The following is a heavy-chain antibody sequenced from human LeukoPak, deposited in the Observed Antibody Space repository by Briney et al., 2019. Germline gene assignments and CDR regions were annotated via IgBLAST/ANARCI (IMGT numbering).Heavy chain of an antibody. CDR3: ASDIMITFGGGTLTFDP. D-gene: IGHD3-16*01. CDR1: GFTFSSYG. Sequence: GGSLRLSCAASGFTFSSYGMHWVRQAPGKGLEWVAVTWYDGSNKYYADSVKGRFTISRDNSKNTLYLQMNSLRAEDTAVYYCASDIMITFGGGTLTFDPWGQGTLVTVSS. CDR2: TWYDGSNK. V-gene: IGHV3-33*01. J-gene: IGHJ5*02.